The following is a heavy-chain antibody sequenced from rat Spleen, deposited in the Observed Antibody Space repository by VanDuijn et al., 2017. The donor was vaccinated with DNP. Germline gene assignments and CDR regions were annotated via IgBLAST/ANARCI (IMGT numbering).Heavy chain of an antibody. CDR1: GFTFSNYD. D-gene: IGHD1-10*01. Sequence: EVQLVESGGGLVQPGRSLKLSCAASGFTFSNYDMAWVRQAPTKGLEWVASISTSGGSTYYRDSVKGRFTVSRDNAKSTLYLQMESLRSEDTATYYCAKATNNWDWYFDFWGPGTMVTVSS. CDR3: AKATNNWDWYFDF. J-gene: IGHJ1*01. V-gene: IGHV5-25*01. CDR2: ISTSGGST.